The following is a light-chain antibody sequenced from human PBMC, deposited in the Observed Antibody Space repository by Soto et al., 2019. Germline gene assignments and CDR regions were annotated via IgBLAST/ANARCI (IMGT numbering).Light chain of an antibody. CDR3: QHYGTSLWT. Sequence: ESMLTPSPGSPSMSPGERATLSRTASQSVSSSFLAWYQQKPGQAPRLLIYGASIRATGIPDRFSGSGSGTDFTLTISRLEPEDFAMYLGQHYGTSLWTFGQGPKVDIK. J-gene: IGKJ1*01. CDR1: QSVSSSF. CDR2: GAS. V-gene: IGKV3-20*01.